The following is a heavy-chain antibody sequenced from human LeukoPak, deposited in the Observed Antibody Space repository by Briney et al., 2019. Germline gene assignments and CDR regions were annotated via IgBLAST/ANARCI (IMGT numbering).Heavy chain of an antibody. CDR1: GFTFSDYY. D-gene: IGHD5-24*01. CDR2: ISSSGSTI. J-gene: IGHJ4*02. V-gene: IGHV3-11*04. CDR3: ARKKWTATYFDY. Sequence: GGSLRLSCAASGFTFSDYYMNWVRQAPGKGLEWVSYISSSGSTIYYADSVKGRFTISRDNAKNSLYLQMNSLRAEDTAVYYCARKKWTATYFDYWGQGTLVTVSS.